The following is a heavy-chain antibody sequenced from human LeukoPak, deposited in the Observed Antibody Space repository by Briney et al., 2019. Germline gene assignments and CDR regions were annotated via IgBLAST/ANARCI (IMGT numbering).Heavy chain of an antibody. CDR3: ARSDGYNLVDNWFDP. CDR1: GYTFTGYY. V-gene: IGHV1-2*02. CDR2: INPNSGGT. Sequence: ASVKVSCKASGYTFTGYYMHWVRQAPGQGLEWMGWINPNSGGTNYAQKFQGRVTMTRDTSISTAYMELSRLRSEDTAVNYCARSDGYNLVDNWFDPWGQGTLVTVSS. D-gene: IGHD5-24*01. J-gene: IGHJ5*02.